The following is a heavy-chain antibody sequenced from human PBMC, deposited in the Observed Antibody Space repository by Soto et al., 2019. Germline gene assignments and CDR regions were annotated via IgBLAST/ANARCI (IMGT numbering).Heavy chain of an antibody. CDR2: IYYSGST. J-gene: IGHJ3*02. D-gene: IGHD3-22*01. Sequence: PSETLSLTCTVSGGSISSYYWSWIRQPPGKGLEWIGYIYYSGSTNYNPSLKSRVTISVDTSKNQFSLKLSSVTAADTAVYYCARVGRRDFLYYYDRSGYYTDAFDIWGQGTMVTVSS. V-gene: IGHV4-59*01. CDR1: GGSISSYY. CDR3: ARVGRRDFLYYYDRSGYYTDAFDI.